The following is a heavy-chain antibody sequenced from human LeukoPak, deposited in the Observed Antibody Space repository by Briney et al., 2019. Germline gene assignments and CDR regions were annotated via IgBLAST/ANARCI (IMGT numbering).Heavy chain of an antibody. D-gene: IGHD5-24*01. CDR2: ISGSGGST. Sequence: GGSLRLSCAVSGLPFSSYAMSWVRQAPGKGLEWASGISGSGGSTVYAESVQGRFTISRDNSKNTLFLQMNSLRAEDTAVYYCAKAPDHRAPNGYFDPWGQGTLVTVSS. CDR1: GLPFSSYA. V-gene: IGHV3-23*01. CDR3: AKAPDHRAPNGYFDP. J-gene: IGHJ5*02.